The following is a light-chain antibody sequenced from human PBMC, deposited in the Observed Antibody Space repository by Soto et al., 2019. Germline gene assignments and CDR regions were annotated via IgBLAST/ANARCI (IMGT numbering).Light chain of an antibody. CDR3: QQSYSTPPT. Sequence: DIQMTQSPSSLSASVGDRVTITCRASQSISSYLNWYQQKPGKATKLLIYAASSLQSGGPSTFSGSGSGTDFTLAISSLQPEDFATYYCQQSYSTPPTFGGGTKVEIK. CDR1: QSISSY. V-gene: IGKV1-39*01. CDR2: AAS. J-gene: IGKJ4*01.